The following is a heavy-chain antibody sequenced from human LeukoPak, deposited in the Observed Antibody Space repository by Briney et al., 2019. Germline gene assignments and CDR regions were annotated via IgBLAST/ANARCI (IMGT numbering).Heavy chain of an antibody. CDR3: ANDYRSGSFHDF. CDR2: ISRRDDYT. CDR1: GFAFSSYA. Sequence: GGSLRLSCAASGFAFSSYAMSWVRQPPGKGLEWVSVISRRDDYTYYADSVKGRFTISRDNSKNTLYLQVNTLRAEDTAVYYCANDYRSGSFHDFWGQGTLVTVSS. V-gene: IGHV3-23*01. J-gene: IGHJ4*02. D-gene: IGHD3-10*01.